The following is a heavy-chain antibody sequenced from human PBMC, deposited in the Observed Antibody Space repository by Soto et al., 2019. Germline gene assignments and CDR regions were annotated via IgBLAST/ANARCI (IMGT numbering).Heavy chain of an antibody. CDR2: ISSSSSYI. D-gene: IGHD3-22*01. J-gene: IGHJ4*02. CDR1: GFTFSSYS. CDR3: ARDIKTDYYDSSGYAIDY. Sequence: GGSLRLSCAASGFTFSSYSMNWVRQAPGKGLEWVSSISSSSSYIYYADSVKGRFTISRDNAKNSLYLQMSSLRAEDTAVYYCARDIKTDYYDSSGYAIDYWGQGTLVTVSS. V-gene: IGHV3-21*01.